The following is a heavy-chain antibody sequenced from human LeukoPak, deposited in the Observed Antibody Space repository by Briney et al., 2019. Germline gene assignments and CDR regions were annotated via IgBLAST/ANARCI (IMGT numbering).Heavy chain of an antibody. CDR3: ARDSITIFGVAPDDY. V-gene: IGHV4-39*07. Sequence: PSETLSLTCTVSGGSISSSSYYWGWIRQPPGKGLEWIGSIYYCGSTYYNPSLKSRVTISVDTSKNQFSLKLSSVTAADTAVYYCARDSITIFGVAPDDYWGQGTLVTVSS. CDR2: IYYCGST. D-gene: IGHD3-3*01. CDR1: GGSISSSSYY. J-gene: IGHJ4*02.